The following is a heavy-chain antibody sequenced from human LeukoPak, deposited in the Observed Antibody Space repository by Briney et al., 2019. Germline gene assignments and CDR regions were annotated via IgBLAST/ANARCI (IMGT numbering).Heavy chain of an antibody. CDR3: ARDVVVPAARYGMDV. CDR1: GGSISSGGYS. CDR2: IYHSGST. D-gene: IGHD2-2*01. V-gene: IGHV4-30-2*01. J-gene: IGHJ6*02. Sequence: SETLSLTCAVSGGSISSGGYSWSWIRQPPGKGLEWIGYIYHSGSTYYNPSLKSRVTISVDRSKNQFSLKLSSVTAADTAVYYCARDVVVPAARYGMDVWGQGTTVTVSS.